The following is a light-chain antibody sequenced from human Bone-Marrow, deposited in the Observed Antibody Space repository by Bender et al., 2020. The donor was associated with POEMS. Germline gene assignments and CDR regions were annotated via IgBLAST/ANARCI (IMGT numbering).Light chain of an antibody. CDR2: EDN. CDR3: GTWDSSLSVFV. J-gene: IGLJ2*01. Sequence: QSVLMQPPSVSAAPGQKVTISCSGSNSNIGSNSVSWYQHFPGAAPKLLTYEDNERPSGIPDRFSGSKSGTSATLAITGLQTGDEADYYCGTWDSSLSVFVFGGGTKLTVL. CDR1: NSNIGSNS. V-gene: IGLV1-51*01.